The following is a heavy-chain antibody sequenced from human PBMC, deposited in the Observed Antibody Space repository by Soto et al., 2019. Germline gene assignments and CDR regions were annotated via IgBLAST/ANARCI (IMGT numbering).Heavy chain of an antibody. V-gene: IGHV1-8*01. J-gene: IGHJ5*02. CDR1: GYIFTNND. CDR3: ARMATFGSLNWFDH. Sequence: ASVKVSCKASGYIFTNNDVSWVRQATGQGLEWMGWMNPGSGDTGYAQKFQGRVTMTRDISIATAYMELSSLRSDDTAIYYCARMATFGSLNWFDHGGQGTLVTVFS. CDR2: MNPGSGDT. D-gene: IGHD3-10*01.